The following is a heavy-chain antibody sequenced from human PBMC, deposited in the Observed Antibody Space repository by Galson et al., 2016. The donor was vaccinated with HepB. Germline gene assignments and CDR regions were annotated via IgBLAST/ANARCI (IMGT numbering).Heavy chain of an antibody. CDR1: NYNFRRYG. Sequence: SVKVSCKASNYNFRRYGISWVRQAPGQGLEWMGWISGYNGNTNYAQKFQGRVTMTTDTSTSKADMEVRSVRSDDTAVYFCARVATIDNWYFDLWGRGTLIIVSS. CDR3: ARVATIDNWYFDL. V-gene: IGHV1-18*01. J-gene: IGHJ2*01. D-gene: IGHD5-12*01. CDR2: ISGYNGNT.